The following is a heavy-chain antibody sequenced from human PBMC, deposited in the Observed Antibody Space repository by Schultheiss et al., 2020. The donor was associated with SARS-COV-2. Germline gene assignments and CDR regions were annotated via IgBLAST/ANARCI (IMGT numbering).Heavy chain of an antibody. J-gene: IGHJ5*02. CDR3: ARTGAGSYWPRVNWFDP. CDR1: GGSFSGYY. D-gene: IGHD6-19*01. V-gene: IGHV4-34*01. Sequence: SETLSLTCAVYGGSFSGYYWSWIRQTPGKGLEWIGEINHSGSTNYNPSLKSRVTISVDTSKNQFSLKLSSVTAADTAVYYCARTGAGSYWPRVNWFDPWGQGTLVTVSS. CDR2: INHSGST.